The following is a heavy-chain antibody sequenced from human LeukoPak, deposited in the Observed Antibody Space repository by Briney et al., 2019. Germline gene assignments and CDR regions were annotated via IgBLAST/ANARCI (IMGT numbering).Heavy chain of an antibody. CDR2: INPNSGGT. CDR1: GYTFTGYY. D-gene: IGHD3-16*01. V-gene: IGHV1-2*02. J-gene: IGHJ6*03. Sequence: ASVKVSCKASGYTFTGYYMHWVRQAPGQGLEWMGWINPNSGGTNYSQKFQGRVTMTRDTSISTAYMELSRLRSDDTAVYYCVRGGGGGYYYYYMDVWGKGNTVTVSS. CDR3: VRGGGGGYYYYYMDV.